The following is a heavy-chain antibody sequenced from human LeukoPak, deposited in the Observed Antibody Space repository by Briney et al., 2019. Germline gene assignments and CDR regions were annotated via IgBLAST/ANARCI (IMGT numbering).Heavy chain of an antibody. J-gene: IGHJ4*02. CDR3: ARVAPYCSSTSCSDFDY. Sequence: ASVKVSCKASGYTFTSYGISWVRQAPEQGLEWMGWISAYNGNTNYAQKLQGRVTMTTDTSTSTAYMELRSLRSDDTAVYYCARVAPYCSSTSCSDFDYWGQGTLVTVSS. V-gene: IGHV1-18*01. CDR2: ISAYNGNT. D-gene: IGHD2-2*01. CDR1: GYTFTSYG.